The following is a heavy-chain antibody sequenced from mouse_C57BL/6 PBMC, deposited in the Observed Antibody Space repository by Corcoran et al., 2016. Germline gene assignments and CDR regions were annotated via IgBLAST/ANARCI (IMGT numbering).Heavy chain of an antibody. V-gene: IGHV1-18*01. J-gene: IGHJ4*01. Sequence: EVQLQQSGPELVKPGASVKIPCKASGYTFTDYNMDWVKQSHGKSLEWIGDINPNNGGTIYNQKFKGKATLTVDKSSSTAYMEHRSLTSEYIAVYNCARSRNVGSCSYYYASNYWCQLTSVSVYS. D-gene: IGHD1-1*01. CDR1: GYTFTDYN. CDR3: ARSRNVGSCSYYYASNY. CDR2: INPNNGGT.